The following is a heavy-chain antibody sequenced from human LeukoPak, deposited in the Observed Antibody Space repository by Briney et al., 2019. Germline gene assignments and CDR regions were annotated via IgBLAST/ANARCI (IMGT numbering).Heavy chain of an antibody. CDR2: IYPSGST. Sequence: SETLSLTCTVSGGSIRSSSFYWGWVRQPPGKGLEWIANIYPSGSTYYNPSLQSRVTISVDTSKNQFSLKLSSVTAADTAVYYCATLYGSGSYYPSDYWGQGILVTVSS. V-gene: IGHV4-39*07. J-gene: IGHJ4*02. D-gene: IGHD3-10*01. CDR1: GGSIRSSSFY. CDR3: ATLYGSGSYYPSDY.